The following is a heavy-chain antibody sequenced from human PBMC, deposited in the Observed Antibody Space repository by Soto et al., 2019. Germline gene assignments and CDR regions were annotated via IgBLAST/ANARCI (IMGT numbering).Heavy chain of an antibody. J-gene: IGHJ3*02. Sequence: SETLSLTCXVSGGSISGYFWSWIRQPPGKGLDWVGYIYFSGITNYNPSLKSRVSLLVDTSKNYFSLSLNSVTAADTAVYYCARARSGYNIDAFDIWGQGKMVTVSS. CDR1: GGSISGYF. CDR3: ARARSGYNIDAFDI. CDR2: IYFSGIT. V-gene: IGHV4-59*01. D-gene: IGHD5-12*01.